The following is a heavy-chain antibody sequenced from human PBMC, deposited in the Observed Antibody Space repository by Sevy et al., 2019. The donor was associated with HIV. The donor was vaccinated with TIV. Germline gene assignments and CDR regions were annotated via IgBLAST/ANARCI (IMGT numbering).Heavy chain of an antibody. Sequence: GGSLRLSCAASGFTLSGNAMIWVRQAPGKGLEWASGISGTAGNTYYADSVKGRFTIFRNNSKSTLYLQMNSLRAEDTAVYYCARETSLDYTRSHYYYAMDVWGQGTTVTVSS. CDR1: GFTLSGNA. J-gene: IGHJ6*02. D-gene: IGHD3-3*01. CDR2: ISGTAGNT. CDR3: ARETSLDYTRSHYYYAMDV. V-gene: IGHV3-23*01.